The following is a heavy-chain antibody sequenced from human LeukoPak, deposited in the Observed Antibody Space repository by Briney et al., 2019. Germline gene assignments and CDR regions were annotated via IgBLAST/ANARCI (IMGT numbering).Heavy chain of an antibody. V-gene: IGHV1-18*04. CDR3: ARADDISPRYYYGMDV. Sequence: GESLKISCKGSGYSFTTYWIGWVRQLPGKGLEWMGWISAYNGNTNYAQKVQGRGTMTTDTSTSTAYMELRSLRSDDTAVYYCARADDISPRYYYGMDVWGQGTTVTVSS. CDR2: ISAYNGNT. D-gene: IGHD3-9*01. J-gene: IGHJ6*02. CDR1: GYSFTTYW.